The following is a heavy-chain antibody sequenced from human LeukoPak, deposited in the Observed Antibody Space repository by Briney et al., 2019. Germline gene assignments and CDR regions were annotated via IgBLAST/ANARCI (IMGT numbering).Heavy chain of an antibody. Sequence: ASVKVSFKASGGTFSSYAISWGRQAPGQGLEWMGGIIPIFGTANYAQKFQGRVTITADKSTSTAYMELSSLRSEDTAVYYCARGYSSSWYNFDYWGQGTLVTVSS. CDR1: GGTFSSYA. CDR2: IIPIFGTA. CDR3: ARGYSSSWYNFDY. J-gene: IGHJ4*02. D-gene: IGHD6-13*01. V-gene: IGHV1-69*06.